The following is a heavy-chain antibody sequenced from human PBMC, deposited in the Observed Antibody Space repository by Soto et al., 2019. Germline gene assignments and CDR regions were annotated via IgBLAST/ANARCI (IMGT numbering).Heavy chain of an antibody. CDR2: ISASGGST. D-gene: IGHD6-13*01. CDR3: AKIPHSSSWYLDAFDI. CDR1: GFTFSTYA. J-gene: IGHJ3*02. V-gene: IGHV3-23*01. Sequence: GGSLRLSCAASGFTFSTYAMTWVRQAPGKGLEWVSAISASGGSTYYADSVKGRFTISRDNSKNTLYLQMNSLRAEDTAVYYCAKIPHSSSWYLDAFDIWGQGTMVTVSS.